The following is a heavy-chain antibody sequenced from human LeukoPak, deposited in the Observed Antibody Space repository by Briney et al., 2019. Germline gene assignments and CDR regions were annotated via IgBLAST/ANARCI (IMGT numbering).Heavy chain of an antibody. J-gene: IGHJ4*02. V-gene: IGHV3-48*03. CDR2: ISSSGSTI. Sequence: GGSLRLSCAASGFTFSSYEMNWVRQAPGKGLEWVSYISSSGSTIYYADSVKGRFTISRDNSKNTLYLQMNSLRAEDTAVYYCARQSPSQGTDYWGQGTLVTVSS. CDR3: ARQSPSQGTDY. CDR1: GFTFSSYE.